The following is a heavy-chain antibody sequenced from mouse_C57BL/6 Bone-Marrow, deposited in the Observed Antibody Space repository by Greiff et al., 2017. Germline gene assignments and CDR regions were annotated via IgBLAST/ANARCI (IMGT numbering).Heavy chain of an antibody. CDR3: ARERSIYYGNYPYYFDY. J-gene: IGHJ2*01. V-gene: IGHV5-16*01. D-gene: IGHD2-1*01. CDR2: INYDGSST. Sequence: EVKLMESEGGLVQPGSSMKLSCTASGFTFSDYYMAWVRQVPEKGLEWVANINYDGSSTYYLDSLKSRFIISRDNAKNILYLQMSSLKSEDTATYYCARERSIYYGNYPYYFDYWGQGTTLTVSS. CDR1: GFTFSDYY.